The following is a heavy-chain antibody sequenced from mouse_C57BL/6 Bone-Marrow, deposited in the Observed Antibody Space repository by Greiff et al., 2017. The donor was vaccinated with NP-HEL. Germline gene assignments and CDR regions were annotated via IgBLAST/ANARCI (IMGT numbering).Heavy chain of an antibody. CDR1: GFNIKDYY. J-gene: IGHJ4*01. CDR2: IDPEDGDT. D-gene: IGHD3-2*02. CDR3: TRQLKPGAMDY. V-gene: IGHV14-1*01. Sequence: VQLQQSGAELVRPGASVKLSCTASGFNIKDYYMHWVKQRPEQGLEWIGRIDPEDGDTEYAPKFQGKATMTADTSSNTAYLQRSSLTSEDTAVYYCTRQLKPGAMDYWGQGTSVTVSS.